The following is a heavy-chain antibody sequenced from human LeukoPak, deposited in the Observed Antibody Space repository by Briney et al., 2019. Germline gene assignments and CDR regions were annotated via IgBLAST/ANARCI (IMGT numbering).Heavy chain of an antibody. J-gene: IGHJ4*02. CDR1: GFSITNAW. V-gene: IGHV3-15*07. D-gene: IGHD4-17*01. Sequence: GGSLRLSCVASGFSITNAWVNWVRQAPGKGLEWVGRIKSKTDGGTTDYAAPAKGRFSISRDDSKNTLYLQMNRLKIEDTAVYYCTIDRGDYGIPYWGQGTLVTVSS. CDR3: TIDRGDYGIPY. CDR2: IKSKTDGGTT.